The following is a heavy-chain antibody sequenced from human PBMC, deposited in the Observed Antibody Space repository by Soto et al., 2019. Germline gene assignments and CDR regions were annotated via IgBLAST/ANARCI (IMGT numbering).Heavy chain of an antibody. CDR3: ARHWGFWADY. Sequence: SETLSLTCTVAGGSSGGYYWSWIRQPPGKGLEWIGYIYYSGSTNYNPSLKSRVTISVDTSKNQFSLKLSSVTAADTAVYYCARHWGFWADYWGQGTLVTVSS. CDR2: IYYSGST. J-gene: IGHJ4*02. CDR1: GGSSGGYY. D-gene: IGHD3-16*01. V-gene: IGHV4-59*08.